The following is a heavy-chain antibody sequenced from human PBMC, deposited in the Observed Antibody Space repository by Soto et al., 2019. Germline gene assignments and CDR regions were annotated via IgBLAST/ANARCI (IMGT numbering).Heavy chain of an antibody. CDR3: VRDGTKTLRDWFDP. CDR2: IYATGTT. D-gene: IGHD1-1*01. J-gene: IGHJ5*02. Sequence: SETLSLTCTVSGASIRGYYWSWIRKSAGKGLEWIGRIYATGTTDYNPSLKSRVMMSVDTSKKHFSLKLRSVTAADTAVYYCVRDGTKTLRDWFDPWGQGISVTVSS. V-gene: IGHV4-4*07. CDR1: GASIRGYY.